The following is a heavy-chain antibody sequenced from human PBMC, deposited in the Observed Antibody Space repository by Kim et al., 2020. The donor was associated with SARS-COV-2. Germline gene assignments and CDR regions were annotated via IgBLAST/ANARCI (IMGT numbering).Heavy chain of an antibody. D-gene: IGHD5-12*01. J-gene: IGHJ4*02. CDR2: LYTGGGT. CDR1: GFTVSSPY. Sequence: GGSLRLSCAASGFTVSSPYMSWVRQAPKRGLEWVSVLYTGGGTFHIDSVKGRFTISRDTSSNTIYLEMTNLRVEATAMYYCVSGRTDWGQGTRVTVSS. CDR3: VSGRTD. V-gene: IGHV3-66*01.